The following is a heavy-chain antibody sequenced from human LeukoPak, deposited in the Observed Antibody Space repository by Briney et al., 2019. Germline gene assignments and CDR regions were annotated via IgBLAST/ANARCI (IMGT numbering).Heavy chain of an antibody. J-gene: IGHJ2*01. CDR1: GFTLSYYW. CDR2: ISGSGGST. CDR3: AKDRITMIVAWYFDL. V-gene: IGHV3-23*01. Sequence: PGGSLRLSCAASGFTLSYYWMSWVRQAPGKGLEWVSAISGSGGSTYYAGSVKGRFTISRDNSENTLYLQMNSLRADDTAVYYCAKDRITMIVAWYFDLWGRGTLVTVSS. D-gene: IGHD3-22*01.